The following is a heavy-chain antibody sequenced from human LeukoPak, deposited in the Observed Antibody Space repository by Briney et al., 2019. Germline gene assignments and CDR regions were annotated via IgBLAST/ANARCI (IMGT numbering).Heavy chain of an antibody. CDR1: GDTFSSYA. V-gene: IGHV1-69*04. D-gene: IGHD5-12*01. Sequence: SVKVSCKASGDTFSSYAINWVRQAPGQGPEWMGRITPFLGIANYPQKFQGRVTITADESTTTVYMELSSLRSEDTAVYYCAIEACREVGLMWLRLGGQDCRYDHWGQGTLVTVSS. J-gene: IGHJ4*02. CDR3: AIEACREVGLMWLRLGGQDCRYDH. CDR2: ITPFLGIA.